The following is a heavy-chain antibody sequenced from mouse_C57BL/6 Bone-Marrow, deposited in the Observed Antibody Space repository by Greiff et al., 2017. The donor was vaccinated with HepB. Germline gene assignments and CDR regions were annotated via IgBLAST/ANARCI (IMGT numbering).Heavy chain of an antibody. J-gene: IGHJ4*01. D-gene: IGHD2-3*01. CDR1: GFTFSSYA. V-gene: IGHV5-4*01. CDR3: ARDWGLLRRDAMDY. Sequence: EVQLVESGGGLVKPGGSLKLSCAASGFTFSSYAMSWVRQTPEKRLEWVATISDGGSYTYYPDNVKGRFTISRDNAKNNLYLQMSHLKSEDTAMYYCARDWGLLRRDAMDYWGQGTSVTVSS. CDR2: ISDGGSYT.